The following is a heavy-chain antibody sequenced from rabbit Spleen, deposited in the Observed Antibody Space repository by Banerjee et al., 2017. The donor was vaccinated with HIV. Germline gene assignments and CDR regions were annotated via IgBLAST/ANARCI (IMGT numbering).Heavy chain of an antibody. Sequence: QQLVESGGGLVKPGASLTLTCKASGFSFSSGYDMCWVRQAPGKGLEWIACIDTGDGDTYFANWAKGRFTISKTSSTTVTLQMTSLTAADTATYFCARNYVNVLDPWGPGTLVTVS. V-gene: IGHV1S40*01. CDR1: GFSFSSGYD. CDR2: IDTGDGDT. J-gene: IGHJ6*02. CDR3: ARNYVNVLDP. D-gene: IGHD1-1*01.